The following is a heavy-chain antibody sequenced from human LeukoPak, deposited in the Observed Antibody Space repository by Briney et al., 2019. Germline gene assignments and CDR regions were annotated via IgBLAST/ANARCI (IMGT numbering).Heavy chain of an antibody. CDR2: ITADNGNT. V-gene: IGHV1-18*01. D-gene: IGHD2-2*01. Sequence: ASVKVSCKASGYTFTTYNINWVRQAPGQGLEWMGWITADNGNTNYAQKFQGRVTMTTDTSTSTVYMELRSLRSDDTAVYYCARDLGYCSSTSCGSDFQHWGQGTLVTVSS. J-gene: IGHJ1*01. CDR3: ARDLGYCSSTSCGSDFQH. CDR1: GYTFTTYN.